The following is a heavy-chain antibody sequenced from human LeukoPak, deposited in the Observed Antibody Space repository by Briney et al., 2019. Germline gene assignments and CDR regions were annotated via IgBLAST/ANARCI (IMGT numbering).Heavy chain of an antibody. CDR2: IRYDGSNK. CDR3: AKDRSGWAGDY. V-gene: IGHV3-30*02. Sequence: GGSLRLSCAASGFSFSSYGMHWVRQAPGKGLEWVAFIRYDGSNKYYTDSVKGRLTIPRDNSKNTLYLQMNSLRAEDTAVYYCAKDRSGWAGDYWGQGTLVTVSS. D-gene: IGHD6-19*01. CDR1: GFSFSSYG. J-gene: IGHJ4*02.